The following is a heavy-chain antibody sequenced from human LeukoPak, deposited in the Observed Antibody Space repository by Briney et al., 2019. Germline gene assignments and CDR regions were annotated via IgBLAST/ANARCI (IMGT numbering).Heavy chain of an antibody. CDR2: IYNTLDT. CDR3: ARRRYYDSTGYNPTYYFDH. V-gene: IGHV4-59*01. Sequence: SGTLSLTCTVSGDSIIGYYWSWIRQPPGKRLEWIGYIYNTLDTTYNPSLESRVTISLDMSNKQFSLRLSSVTAADTAVYYCARRRYYDSTGYNPTYYFDHWGQGILVTVSS. J-gene: IGHJ4*02. CDR1: GDSIIGYY. D-gene: IGHD3-22*01.